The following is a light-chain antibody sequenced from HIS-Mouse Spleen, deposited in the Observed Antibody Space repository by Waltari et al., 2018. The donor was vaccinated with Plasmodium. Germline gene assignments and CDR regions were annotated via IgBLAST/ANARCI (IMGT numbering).Light chain of an antibody. Sequence: QPVLTQPPSSSASPGESARLTCTLPSDINVGSSNIYWYQPTPGSPPRYLLYYYSDSDKGQGSGVPSRFSGSKDASANTGILLISGLQSEDEADYYCMIWPSNASGVFGGGTKLTVL. V-gene: IGLV5-37*01. CDR2: YYSDSDK. J-gene: IGLJ3*02. CDR1: SDINVGSSN. CDR3: MIWPSNASGV.